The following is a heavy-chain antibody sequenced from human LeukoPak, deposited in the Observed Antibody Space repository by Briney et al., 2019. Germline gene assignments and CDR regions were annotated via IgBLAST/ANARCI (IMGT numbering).Heavy chain of an antibody. J-gene: IGHJ6*03. CDR2: VLGSGPNT. CDR3: AKDLRSGWYDYYFYYIDV. V-gene: IGHV3-23*01. D-gene: IGHD6-19*01. CDR1: GFTFSNYA. Sequence: GGSLRLSCAASGFTFSNYAMSWIRETRGRRLVWVLTVLGSGPNTYHANSVKGQFTISRDNSQNTLYLQMYRLRAEDTAVYYCAKDLRSGWYDYYFYYIDVWGKGTTVTVSS.